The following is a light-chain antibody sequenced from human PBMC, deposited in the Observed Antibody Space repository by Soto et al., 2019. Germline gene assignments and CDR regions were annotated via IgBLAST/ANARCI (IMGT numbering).Light chain of an antibody. CDR2: DAS. Sequence: DIPMTQSPSTLSASVGDRVTITCRASQSINNWLAWYQQKPGKAPKVLIYDASSLDRGVPSRFSGSGSGTEFTLTITSLQPDDFATYYCQQYNDKVTFGQGTKVDIK. CDR3: QQYNDKVT. CDR1: QSINNW. V-gene: IGKV1-5*01. J-gene: IGKJ1*01.